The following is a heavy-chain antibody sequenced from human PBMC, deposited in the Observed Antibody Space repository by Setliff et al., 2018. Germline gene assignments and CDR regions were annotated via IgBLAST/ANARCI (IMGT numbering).Heavy chain of an antibody. CDR2: IKSKTDGATT. CDR1: GFTFYNTW. Sequence: PGGSLRLSCAASGFTFYNTWMTWVRQAPGKGLERVGRIKSKTDGATTDYAAPVKGRFTISRDDSKNTLYLQMSSLKTEDTAVYYCTIGNSETSSKRGYFDHWGQGALVTVSS. J-gene: IGHJ4*02. D-gene: IGHD2-2*01. CDR3: TIGNSETSSKRGYFDH. V-gene: IGHV3-15*01.